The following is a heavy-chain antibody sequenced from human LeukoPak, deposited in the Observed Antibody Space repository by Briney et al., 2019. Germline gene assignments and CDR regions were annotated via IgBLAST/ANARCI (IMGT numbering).Heavy chain of an antibody. J-gene: IGHJ2*01. CDR3: ARDLAPTGYYRKPHWYFDL. CDR2: IYHSGSV. D-gene: IGHD3-9*01. CDR1: GGSISSYY. V-gene: IGHV4-59*01. Sequence: PSETLSLTCTVSGGSISSYYWSWIRQPPGKGLEWIGYIYHSGSVNHNPSLKSRVTISVDTSKNQFSLKLSSVTAADTAVYYCARDLAPTGYYRKPHWYFDLWGRGTLVTVSS.